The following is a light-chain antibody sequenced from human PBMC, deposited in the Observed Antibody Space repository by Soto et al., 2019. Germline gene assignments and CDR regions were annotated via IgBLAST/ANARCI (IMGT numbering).Light chain of an antibody. CDR2: DTS. CDR1: QGVSSS. J-gene: IGKJ5*01. Sequence: EIVLTQSPATLSLSPGERATLSCRASQGVSSSLAWYQQKPGQAPRLLIYDTSNRATGIPARFSGSGSETDFTLTISSLEPEDFAVYYCQQRSNWPITFGQGTRWRL. CDR3: QQRSNWPIT. V-gene: IGKV3-11*01.